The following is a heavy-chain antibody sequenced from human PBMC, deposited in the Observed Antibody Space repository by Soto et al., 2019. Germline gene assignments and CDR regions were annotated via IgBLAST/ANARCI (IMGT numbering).Heavy chain of an antibody. D-gene: IGHD6-6*01. CDR2: ISSNGVGT. J-gene: IGHJ6*03. CDR3: ARRARPDFYYMDV. Sequence: EVQLAESGGGLAQPGGSQRLSCAASGFTLSGYAMDWVRQAPGNGLEYVSGISSNGVGTYYANSVQGRFTISRDNSKNTVYLQMGSLRPEDMAVYYCARRARPDFYYMDVWGKGTTVTVSS. CDR1: GFTLSGYA. V-gene: IGHV3-64*01.